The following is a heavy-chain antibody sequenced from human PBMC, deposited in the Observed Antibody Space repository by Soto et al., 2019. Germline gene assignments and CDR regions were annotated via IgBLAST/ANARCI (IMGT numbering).Heavy chain of an antibody. Sequence: LRLSCATSGFTFRDYYFSWIRQAPGKGLEWISYISHSGKTIYYADSVKGRFTISRDDAKNTLYLQMNSLRAEDTAMYYCTRRDSGAFDVWGHGTMVTVSS. CDR2: ISHSGKTI. V-gene: IGHV3-11*01. J-gene: IGHJ3*01. CDR1: GFTFRDYY. CDR3: TRRDSGAFDV.